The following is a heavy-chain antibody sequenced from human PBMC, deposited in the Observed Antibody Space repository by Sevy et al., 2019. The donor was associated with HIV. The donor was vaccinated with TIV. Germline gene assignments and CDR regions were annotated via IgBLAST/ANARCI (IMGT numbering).Heavy chain of an antibody. Sequence: GESLKISCAASGITLTPYWMQWVRQVPGKGLVWVSRINSDGSSTSHAESVKGRFTISRDNGKNTVYLQMKSLRVEDTAVYFCSRGLYYYDMRGHQEPGDYWGQGVLVTVSS. CDR3: SRGLYYYDMRGHQEPGDY. V-gene: IGHV3-74*01. D-gene: IGHD3-22*01. CDR1: GITLTPYW. J-gene: IGHJ4*02. CDR2: INSDGSST.